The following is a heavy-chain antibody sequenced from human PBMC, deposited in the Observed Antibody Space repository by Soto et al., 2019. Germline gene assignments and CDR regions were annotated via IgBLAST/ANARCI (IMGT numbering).Heavy chain of an antibody. CDR2: ISYDGSNK. CDR1: GFTFSSYA. J-gene: IGHJ4*02. V-gene: IGHV3-30-3*01. D-gene: IGHD3-9*01. Sequence: PGGSLRLSCAASGFTFSSYAMHWVRQAPGKGLEWVAVISYDGSNKYYADSVKGRFTISRDNSKNTLYLQMNSLRAEDTAVYYCANTWYYDILTGYYQYFDYWGQGTLVTVSS. CDR3: ANTWYYDILTGYYQYFDY.